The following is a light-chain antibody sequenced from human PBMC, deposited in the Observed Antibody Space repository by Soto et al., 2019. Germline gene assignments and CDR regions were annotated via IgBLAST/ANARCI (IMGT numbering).Light chain of an antibody. V-gene: IGKV3-11*01. Sequence: EVVLTQSPATLSLSPGERATLSCRASQSVDFHLAWYQQRPGQAPRLLIFDASNRATGIPARFSGSGSGTDFTLTISSLEPEDFAGYYCQQRRSWPPVTFGGGTKVEL. CDR3: QQRRSWPPVT. J-gene: IGKJ4*01. CDR2: DAS. CDR1: QSVDFH.